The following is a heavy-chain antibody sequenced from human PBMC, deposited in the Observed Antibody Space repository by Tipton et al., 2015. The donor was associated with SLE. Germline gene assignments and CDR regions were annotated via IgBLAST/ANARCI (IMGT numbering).Heavy chain of an antibody. CDR2: IYHSGST. CDR3: ARGGRGRYYYYGMDV. CDR1: GGSISSHY. V-gene: IGHV4-59*11. Sequence: TLSLTCTVSGGSISSHYWGWIRQPPGKGLEWIGSIYHSGSTYYNPSLKSRVTISVDTSKNQFSLKLSSVTAADTAVYYCARGGRGRYYYYGMDVWGQGTTVTVSS. D-gene: IGHD1-26*01. J-gene: IGHJ6*02.